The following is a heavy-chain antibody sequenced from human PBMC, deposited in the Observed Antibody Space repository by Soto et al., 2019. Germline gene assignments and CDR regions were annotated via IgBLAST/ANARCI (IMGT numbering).Heavy chain of an antibody. CDR2: ISFDGSFK. D-gene: IGHD6-19*01. V-gene: IGHV3-30-3*01. J-gene: IGHJ4*02. CDR3: ARGSGCGVHGY. Sequence: QAQLVESGGGVVQPGQSLRLSCAASGFSFSSYAMHWVRQAPGKGLEWVAAISFDGSFKNYVDSVGGRFTISRDNSKNPVYLQLNILRAEDTAVYYCARGSGCGVHGYWGQGSLVRVSS. CDR1: GFSFSSYA.